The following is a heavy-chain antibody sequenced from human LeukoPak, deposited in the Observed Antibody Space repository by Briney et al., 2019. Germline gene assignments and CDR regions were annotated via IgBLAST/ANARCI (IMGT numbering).Heavy chain of an antibody. CDR2: ISSSSSYI. Sequence: GGSLRLSCAASGFTFSSYSMNWVRQAPGKGLEWVSSISSSSSYIYYADSVKGRFTISRDNAKNSLYLQTNSLRAEDTAVYYCARDRAAAGVPPRRRFDPWGQGTLVTVSS. CDR3: ARDRAAAGVPPRRRFDP. V-gene: IGHV3-21*01. D-gene: IGHD6-13*01. J-gene: IGHJ5*02. CDR1: GFTFSSYS.